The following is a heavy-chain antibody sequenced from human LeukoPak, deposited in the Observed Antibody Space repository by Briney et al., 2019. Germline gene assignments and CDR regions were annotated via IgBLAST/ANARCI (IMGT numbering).Heavy chain of an antibody. CDR2: ISSSSSYI. Sequence: GGSLRFSCAASGFTFSSYSMNWVRQAPGKGLEWVSSISSSSSYIYYADSVKGRFTISRDNAKNSLYLQMNSLRAEDTAVYYCARESSVTTFPSWFDPWGQGTLVTVSS. V-gene: IGHV3-21*01. J-gene: IGHJ5*02. D-gene: IGHD4-11*01. CDR1: GFTFSSYS. CDR3: ARESSVTTFPSWFDP.